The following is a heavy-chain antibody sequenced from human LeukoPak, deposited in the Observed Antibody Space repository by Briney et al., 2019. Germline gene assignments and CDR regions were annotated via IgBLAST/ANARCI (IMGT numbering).Heavy chain of an antibody. CDR2: ISSSSSDI. D-gene: IGHD2-2*01. J-gene: IGHJ4*02. V-gene: IGHV3-21*01. CDR1: VVSFSVDS. CDR3: ARYLLVVAPAGRS. Sequence: GGSLRLSCAASVVSFSVDSMSWGRQAPGKGLEWVSYISSSSSDIYYADSVKGRFTISRDNAKNSLYLQMNSLRAEDTAVYYCARYLLVVAPAGRSWGQGTLVTVSS.